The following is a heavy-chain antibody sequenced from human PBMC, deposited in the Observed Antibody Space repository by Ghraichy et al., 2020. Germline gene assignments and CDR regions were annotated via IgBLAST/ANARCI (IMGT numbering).Heavy chain of an antibody. D-gene: IGHD5-18*01. CDR3: ATNSGYSYGYAYCYGMDV. Sequence: GGSLRLSCAASGFTFSTYAMNWVRQAPGRGLEWLSYISSSSSTIFYADSVKGRFTISRDNAKNSLYLQLNSLRDEDTAVYYCATNSGYSYGYAYCYGMDVWGQGTTVTVSS. CDR2: ISSSSSTI. V-gene: IGHV3-48*02. J-gene: IGHJ6*02. CDR1: GFTFSTYA.